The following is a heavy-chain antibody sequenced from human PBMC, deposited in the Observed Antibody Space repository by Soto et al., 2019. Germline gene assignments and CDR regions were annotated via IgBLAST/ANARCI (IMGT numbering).Heavy chain of an antibody. V-gene: IGHV5-10-1*01. J-gene: IGHJ6*02. D-gene: IGHD4-17*01. CDR2: IDPSDSYT. Sequence: PGESLKISCKGSGYSFTSYWISWVRQMPGKGLEWMGRIDPSDSYTNYSPSFQGHVTISADKSISTAYLQWSSLKASDTAVYYCARHSPSNDYGDYVPHYYYYYGMDVWGQGTTVTVSS. CDR1: GYSFTSYW. CDR3: ARHSPSNDYGDYVPHYYYYYGMDV.